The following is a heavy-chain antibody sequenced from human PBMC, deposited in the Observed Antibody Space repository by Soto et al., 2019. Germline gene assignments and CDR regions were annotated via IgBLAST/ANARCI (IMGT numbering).Heavy chain of an antibody. CDR1: GFSFSTYA. V-gene: IGHV3-30-3*01. CDR2: ISYDGNDQ. CDR3: ARGRCLGDLCPIAY. D-gene: IGHD3-16*01. Sequence: QVQLVESGGGVVQPGRSLRLSCAASGFSFSTYAMEWVRQAPGKGLEWVAVISYDGNDQSYADSVKGRFTIARDNSRNPLYLQMSSLRAEDASVYYCARGRCLGDLCPIAYWGQRTLVTVSS. J-gene: IGHJ4*02.